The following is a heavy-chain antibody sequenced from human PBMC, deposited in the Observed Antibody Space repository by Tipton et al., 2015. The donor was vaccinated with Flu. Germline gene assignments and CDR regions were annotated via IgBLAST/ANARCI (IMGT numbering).Heavy chain of an antibody. D-gene: IGHD1-26*01. CDR2: IKQDGSVK. CDR3: ARAIAGADSL. J-gene: IGHJ4*02. Sequence: TLSLTCAASEFTFSSYWMSWVRQAPGKGLEWVANIKQDGSVKYYVDSVKGRFTISRDNAKNSLYLQMNSLRAEDTAVYYCARAIAGADSLWGQGTLVTVSS. CDR1: EFTFSSYW. V-gene: IGHV3-7*01.